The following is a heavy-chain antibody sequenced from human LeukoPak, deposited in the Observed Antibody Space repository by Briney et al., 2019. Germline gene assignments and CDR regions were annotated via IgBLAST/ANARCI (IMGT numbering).Heavy chain of an antibody. CDR3: AKDFWENPPPQSMAYYFDY. D-gene: IGHD1-26*01. J-gene: IGHJ4*02. CDR1: GFTFSSYG. CDR2: IWYEGSNK. V-gene: IGHV3-33*06. Sequence: QAGGSLRLSCAASGFTFSSYGMHWVRQAPGKGLEWVAVIWYEGSNKYYADSVKGRFTISRDNSKNTLYLQMNSLRAEDTAVYYCAKDFWENPPPQSMAYYFDYWGQGTLVTVSS.